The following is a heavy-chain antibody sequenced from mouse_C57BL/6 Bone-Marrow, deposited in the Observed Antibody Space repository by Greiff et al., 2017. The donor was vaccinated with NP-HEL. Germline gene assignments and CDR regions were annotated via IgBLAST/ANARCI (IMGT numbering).Heavy chain of an antibody. CDR1: GYTFTSYW. CDR2: INPSNGGT. V-gene: IGHV1-53*01. CDR3: ARRGTTVVATFDY. J-gene: IGHJ2*01. D-gene: IGHD1-1*01. Sequence: VQLQQPGTELVKPGASVKLSCKASGYTFTSYWMHWVKQRPGQGLEWIGYINPSNGGTNYNEKFKSKATLTVDKSSSTAYMQLSSLTSEDSAVYYCARRGTTVVATFDYWGQGTTLTVSS.